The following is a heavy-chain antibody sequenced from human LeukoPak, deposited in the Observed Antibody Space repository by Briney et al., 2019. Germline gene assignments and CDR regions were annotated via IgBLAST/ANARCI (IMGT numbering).Heavy chain of an antibody. D-gene: IGHD4-17*01. V-gene: IGHV3-21*01. Sequence: PGGSLRLSCAASGFTFSSYSMNWVRQAPGKGLEWVSSISSSSSYIYYADSVKGRFTISRDNAKNSLYLQMNSLRAEDTAVYYCARENEGLTVTPPSPFDPWGQGTLVTVSS. J-gene: IGHJ5*02. CDR1: GFTFSSYS. CDR2: ISSSSSYI. CDR3: ARENEGLTVTPPSPFDP.